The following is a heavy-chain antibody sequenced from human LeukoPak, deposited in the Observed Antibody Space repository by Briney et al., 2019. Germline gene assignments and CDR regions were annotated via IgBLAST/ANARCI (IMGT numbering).Heavy chain of an antibody. CDR3: ARAQGSPSVLLFDS. D-gene: IGHD3-10*01. V-gene: IGHV4-30-4*01. CDR1: GVSISSGDYY. Sequence: PSETLSLTCTVSGVSISSGDYYWSWIRQPPGKVLEWIGYVYHSGSTYYSPPLRNRVTLSVDTSKNQFSLKLSSVTAADTAVYYWARAQGSPSVLLFDSGGKGPLVTVSS. J-gene: IGHJ4*02. CDR2: VYHSGST.